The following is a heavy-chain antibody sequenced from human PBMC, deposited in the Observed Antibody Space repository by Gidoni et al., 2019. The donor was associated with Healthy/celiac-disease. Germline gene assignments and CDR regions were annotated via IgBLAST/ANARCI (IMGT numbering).Heavy chain of an antibody. V-gene: IGHV1-2*02. Sequence: QVQLVQSEAEVKKHGASVKVPCKASGYTFTGYYLHWVRQAPGQGLEWMGWINPNSGGTNYAQKFQGRVTMTRDTSISTAYMELSRLRSDDTAVYYCARDFNAVSVAGPDYWGQGTLVTVSS. CDR1: GYTFTGYY. J-gene: IGHJ4*02. CDR2: INPNSGGT. CDR3: ARDFNAVSVAGPDY. D-gene: IGHD6-19*01.